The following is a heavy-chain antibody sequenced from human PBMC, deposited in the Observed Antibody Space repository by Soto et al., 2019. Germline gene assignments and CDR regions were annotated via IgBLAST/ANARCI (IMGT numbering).Heavy chain of an antibody. Sequence: GGSLRLSCAASGFTFSNAWMNWVRQAPGKGLEWVGRIKSKTDGGTTDYAAPVKGRFTISRDDSKNTLYLQMNSLKTEDTAVYYCTTEYWFGEFYYYGMDVWGQGTTVNVSS. J-gene: IGHJ6*02. V-gene: IGHV3-15*07. D-gene: IGHD3-10*01. CDR2: IKSKTDGGTT. CDR3: TTEYWFGEFYYYGMDV. CDR1: GFTFSNAW.